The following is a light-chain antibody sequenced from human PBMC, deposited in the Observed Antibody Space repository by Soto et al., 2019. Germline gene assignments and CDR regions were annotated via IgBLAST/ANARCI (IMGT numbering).Light chain of an antibody. V-gene: IGKV1-5*03. CDR1: QSISTW. J-gene: IGKJ1*01. Sequence: DIRMTQSPSTLSASVGDRVTITCRASQSISTWLAWYQQKPGKAPKLLIYKASSLERGVPSRFSGSGSGTEFTLTISSLQPDDFATFYCQQYNTYSRTFGQGTKVEIK. CDR3: QQYNTYSRT. CDR2: KAS.